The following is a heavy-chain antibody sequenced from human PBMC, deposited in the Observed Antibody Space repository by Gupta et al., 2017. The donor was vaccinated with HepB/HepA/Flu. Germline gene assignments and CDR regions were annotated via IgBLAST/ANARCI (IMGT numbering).Heavy chain of an antibody. D-gene: IGHD6-13*01. J-gene: IGHJ3*02. Sequence: EVQLVESGGGLVQPGGSLRLSCAASGFTFSSYSKNWVRQAPGKGLEWVSYISSSSSTIYYADSVKGRFTISRDNAKNSLYLQMNSLRDEDTAVYYCARDPMYSSSWYGYDAFDIWGQGTMVTVSS. CDR3: ARDPMYSSSWYGYDAFDI. CDR1: GFTFSSYS. CDR2: ISSSSSTI. V-gene: IGHV3-48*02.